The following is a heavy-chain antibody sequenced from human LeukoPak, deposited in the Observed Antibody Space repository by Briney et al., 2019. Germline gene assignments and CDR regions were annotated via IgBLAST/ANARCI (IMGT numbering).Heavy chain of an antibody. V-gene: IGHV3-23*01. CDR1: GFRFTTYA. CDR3: AKEETLFGVGVFDY. Sequence: GGSLRLSCAASGFRFTTYAMTWVRQAPGKGLEWVSAISSNGGSTYYADSVRGRFTVSRDNSKTTLYLQVNILTDKDTAVYYCAKEETLFGVGVFDYWGQGTLVTVSS. D-gene: IGHD3-3*01. J-gene: IGHJ4*02. CDR2: ISSNGGST.